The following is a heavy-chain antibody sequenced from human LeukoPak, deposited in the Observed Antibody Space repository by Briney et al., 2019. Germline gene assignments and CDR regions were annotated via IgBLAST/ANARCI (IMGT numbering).Heavy chain of an antibody. J-gene: IGHJ6*03. D-gene: IGHD1-26*01. CDR2: IIPIFGTA. CDR3: AGASGSYYYYYMDV. V-gene: IGHV1-69*13. Sequence: ASVKVSCKAFGGTFSSYAISWVRQAPGQGLEWMGGIIPIFGTANYAQKFQGRVTITADESTSTAYMELSSLRSDDTAVYDWAGASGSYYYYYMDVWGKGTTVTVS. CDR1: GGTFSSYA.